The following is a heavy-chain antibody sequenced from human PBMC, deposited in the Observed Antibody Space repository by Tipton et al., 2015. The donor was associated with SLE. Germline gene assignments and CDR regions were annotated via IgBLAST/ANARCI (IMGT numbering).Heavy chain of an antibody. CDR3: ARGPGYQPLPYYDAFDI. J-gene: IGHJ3*02. CDR2: IYYSGST. Sequence: TLSLTCAVYGGSISSYYWSWIRQPPGKGLEWIGYIYYSGSTNYNPSLKSRVTISVDTSKNQFSLKLSSVTAADTAVYYCARGPGYQPLPYYDAFDIWGQGTMVTVSS. V-gene: IGHV4-59*01. CDR1: GGSISSYY. D-gene: IGHD2-2*01.